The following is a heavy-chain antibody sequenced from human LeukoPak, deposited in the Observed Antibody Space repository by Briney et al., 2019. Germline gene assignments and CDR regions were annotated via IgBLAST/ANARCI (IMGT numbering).Heavy chain of an antibody. J-gene: IGHJ5*02. D-gene: IGHD4-17*01. V-gene: IGHV3-30*04. CDR1: GFTLSNYA. CDR2: ISDDGSNE. CDR3: ARNLQMTTVTPLNH. Sequence: GRSLRLSCAASGFTLSNYAMHWVRQAPGKGLEWVAPISDDGSNEYYADSVKGRFTISRDISKNSLYLQMNSLRPEDTAVYYCARNLQMTTVTPLNHWGQGTLVTVSS.